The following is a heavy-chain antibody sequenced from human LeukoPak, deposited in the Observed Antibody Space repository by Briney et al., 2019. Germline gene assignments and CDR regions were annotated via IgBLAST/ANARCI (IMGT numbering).Heavy chain of an antibody. CDR2: IIPIFGTA. D-gene: IGHD3-22*01. CDR3: ASYPVVEGSYYDSSDHVIVYFQH. Sequence: SVKVSCKASGGTFSSYAISWVRQAPGQGLEWMGGIIPIFGTANYAQKFQGRVTITTDESTSTAYMELSSLRSEDTAVYYCASYPVVEGSYYDSSDHVIVYFQHWGQGTLVSVSS. V-gene: IGHV1-69*05. J-gene: IGHJ1*01. CDR1: GGTFSSYA.